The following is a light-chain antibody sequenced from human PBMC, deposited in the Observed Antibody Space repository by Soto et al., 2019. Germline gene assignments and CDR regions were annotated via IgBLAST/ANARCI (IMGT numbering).Light chain of an antibody. Sequence: DIQMTQSPSSLSASVGDRVTITCQASRDISVYLNWYQQKPGKPPKLLVFDASNLQTGVPSRFSGSGSGTHLTFTISSLQPEDIATYYCQQYDNFPPYTFGQGTRLEIK. J-gene: IGKJ2*01. V-gene: IGKV1-33*01. CDR1: RDISVY. CDR3: QQYDNFPPYT. CDR2: DAS.